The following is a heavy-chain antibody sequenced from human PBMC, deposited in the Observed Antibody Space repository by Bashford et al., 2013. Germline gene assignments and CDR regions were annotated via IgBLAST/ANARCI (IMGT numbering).Heavy chain of an antibody. V-gene: IGHV1-69*10. CDR2: IIPILGIA. CDR1: GGTFSSYA. D-gene: IGHD3-22*01. CDR3: ARAVVRFPDY. J-gene: IGHJ4*02. Sequence: VASVKVSCKASGGTFSSYAISWVRQAPGQGLEWMGGIIPILGIANYAQKFQGRVTITRDTSASTAYMELSSLRSEDTAVYYCARAVVRFPDYWGQGTLVTVSS.